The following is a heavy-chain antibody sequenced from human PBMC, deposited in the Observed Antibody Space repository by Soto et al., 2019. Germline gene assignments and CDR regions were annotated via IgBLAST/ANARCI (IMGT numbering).Heavy chain of an antibody. D-gene: IGHD6-13*01. CDR2: ISSSTFYT. J-gene: IGHJ4*02. V-gene: IGHV3-11*06. Sequence: GGSLRLSCTASGFSFSDNYMSWIRQAPGKGLEWLSYISSSTFYTNYADSVKGRFTISRDNDKKSLFLQMNRLRVEDTAVYYCAREAPGSYGPNRSSWYTFDYWGQGNLVTVSS. CDR3: AREAPGSYGPNRSSWYTFDY. CDR1: GFSFSDNY.